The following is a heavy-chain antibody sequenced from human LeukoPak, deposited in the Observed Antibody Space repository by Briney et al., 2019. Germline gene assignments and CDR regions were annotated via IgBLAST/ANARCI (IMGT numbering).Heavy chain of an antibody. D-gene: IGHD2-2*01. CDR1: GGSFSGYY. V-gene: IGHV4-34*01. Sequence: SETLSLTCAVYGGSFSGYYWSWIRQPPGKGLEWIGEINHSGSTNYNPSLKSRVTISVDTSKNQFSLKLSSVTAADTAVCYCARSAYWFDPWGQGTLVTVSS. CDR3: ARSAYWFDP. CDR2: INHSGST. J-gene: IGHJ5*02.